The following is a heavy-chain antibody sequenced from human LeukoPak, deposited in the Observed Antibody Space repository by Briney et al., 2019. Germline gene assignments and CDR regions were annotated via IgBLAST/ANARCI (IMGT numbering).Heavy chain of an antibody. CDR2: INHSGGT. V-gene: IGHV4-34*01. CDR3: ARGSPLGQNWFDP. J-gene: IGHJ5*02. D-gene: IGHD7-27*01. CDR1: GGSCSGYY. Sequence: SETLSLTCAVYGGSCSGYYWSWIRQPPGKGLEWIGEINHSGGTNYNPSLKSRVTISVDTSKNQFSLKLKSVTAADTAVYYCARGSPLGQNWFDPWGQGTLVTVSS.